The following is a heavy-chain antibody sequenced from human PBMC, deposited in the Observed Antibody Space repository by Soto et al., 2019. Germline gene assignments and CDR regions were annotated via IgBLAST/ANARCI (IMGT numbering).Heavy chain of an antibody. CDR3: ARGGGYNTAFDY. J-gene: IGHJ4*02. V-gene: IGHV4-31*03. CDR1: GGSISSGGYY. D-gene: IGHD5-12*01. Sequence: QVQLQESGPGLVKPSQTLSLTCTVSGGSISSGGYYWSWIRQHPGKGLEWIGYIYYSGSTYYKPSLKSRVXIXVXXSKNQFSLKLSSVTAADTAVYYCARGGGYNTAFDYWGQGTLVTVSS. CDR2: IYYSGST.